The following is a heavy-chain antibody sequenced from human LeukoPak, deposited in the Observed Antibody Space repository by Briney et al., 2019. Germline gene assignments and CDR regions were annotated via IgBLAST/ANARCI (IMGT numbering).Heavy chain of an antibody. D-gene: IGHD3-22*01. CDR2: IIPIFGTA. V-gene: IGHV1-69*05. CDR1: GGTFSSHA. J-gene: IGHJ3*02. CDR3: ARAAFDSSGYARGSAFDI. Sequence: SVKVSCKASGGTFSSHAISWVRQAPGQGLEWMGGIIPIFGTANYAQKFQGRVTITTDESTSTAYIELSSLRSEDTAVYYCARAAFDSSGYARGSAFDIWGQGTMVTVSS.